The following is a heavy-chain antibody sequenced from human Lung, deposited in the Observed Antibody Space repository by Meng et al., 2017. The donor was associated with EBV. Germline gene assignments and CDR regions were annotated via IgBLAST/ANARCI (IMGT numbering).Heavy chain of an antibody. CDR3: ARAPGNWNLDS. CDR2: IYHNENT. V-gene: IGHV4-4*02. J-gene: IGHJ4*02. D-gene: IGHD1-20*01. Sequence: QVQVQESGPGRVKPSGTLSLTCTVSSASISSNNYWTWVRQSPGKGLEWIGEIYHNENTNYNPSLMSRVTMSLDKSKNHFSLNLRSVTAADTAVYFCARAPGNWNLDSWGQGTLVTVSS. CDR1: SASISSNNY.